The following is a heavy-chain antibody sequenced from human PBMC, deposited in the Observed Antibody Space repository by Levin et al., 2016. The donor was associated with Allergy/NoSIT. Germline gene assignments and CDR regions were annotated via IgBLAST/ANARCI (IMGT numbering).Heavy chain of an antibody. Sequence: GESLKISCAASGFTFSSYAMSWVRQAPGKGLEWVSAISGSGGSTYYADSVKGRFTISRDNSKNTLYLQMNSLRAEDTAVYYCAKDNTDWYFDLWGRGTLVTVSS. D-gene: IGHD2-8*02. J-gene: IGHJ2*01. V-gene: IGHV3-23*01. CDR2: ISGSGGST. CDR1: GFTFSSYA. CDR3: AKDNTDWYFDL.